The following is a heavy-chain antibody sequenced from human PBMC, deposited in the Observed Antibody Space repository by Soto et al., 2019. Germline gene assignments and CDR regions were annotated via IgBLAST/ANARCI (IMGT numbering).Heavy chain of an antibody. D-gene: IGHD6-6*01. J-gene: IGHJ6*02. CDR2: IIPIFGTA. Sequence: GASVKVSCKASGGTFSSYAISWVRQAPGQGLEWMGGIIPIFGTANYAQKFQGRVTITADESTSTAYMELSSLRSEDTAVYYCARDRVRRGFMDVWGQGTTVTVSS. CDR3: ARDRVRRGFMDV. CDR1: GGTFSSYA. V-gene: IGHV1-69*13.